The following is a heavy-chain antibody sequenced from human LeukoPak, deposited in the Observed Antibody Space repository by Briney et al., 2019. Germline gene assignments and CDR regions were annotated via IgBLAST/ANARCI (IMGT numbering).Heavy chain of an antibody. CDR3: ARESSRGAFDI. D-gene: IGHD3-10*01. J-gene: IGHJ3*02. V-gene: IGHV4-4*07. Sequence: PSETLSLTCTVSGGSLSDYYWSWIRQPAWKGLEWIGHIYASGSSNYNPSLKSRVTMSVDTSTNQFSLTMSSVTAADTAVYYCARESSRGAFDIWGQGTMVTVSS. CDR2: IYASGSS. CDR1: GGSLSDYY.